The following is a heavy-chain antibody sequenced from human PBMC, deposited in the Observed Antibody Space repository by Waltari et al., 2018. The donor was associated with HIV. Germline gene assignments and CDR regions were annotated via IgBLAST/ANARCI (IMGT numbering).Heavy chain of an antibody. CDR3: ARAPMTTVTSRGFDI. Sequence: QVQLVQSGAEVKKPGASLKVSCKASGYSFTRYGISWVRQAPGQGLEWIGWINVYNENTKYAQKIQDRLNMTTDSPTSTAYMELRSLRADDTAVYYCARAPMTTVTSRGFDIWGQGTMVIVSS. J-gene: IGHJ3*02. D-gene: IGHD4-17*01. CDR1: GYSFTRYG. V-gene: IGHV1-18*01. CDR2: INVYNENT.